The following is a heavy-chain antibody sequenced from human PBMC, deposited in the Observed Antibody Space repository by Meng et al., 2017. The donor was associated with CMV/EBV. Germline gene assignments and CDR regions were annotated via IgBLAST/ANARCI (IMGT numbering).Heavy chain of an antibody. CDR2: ISYDGSNK. V-gene: IGHV3-30*03. D-gene: IGHD3-3*01. CDR3: ASLSITIFGVVGYGMDV. J-gene: IGHJ6*02. Sequence: GESLKISCAASGFTFSSYWMSWVRQAPGKGLEWVAVISYDGSNKYYADSVKGRFTISRDNSKNTLYLQMNSLRAEDTAVYYCASLSITIFGVVGYGMDVWGQGTTVTVSS. CDR1: GFTFSSYW.